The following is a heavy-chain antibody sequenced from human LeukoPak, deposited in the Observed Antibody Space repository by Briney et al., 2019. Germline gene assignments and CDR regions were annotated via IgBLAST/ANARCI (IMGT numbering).Heavy chain of an antibody. CDR2: IYTSGST. CDR1: GGSISSGSYY. CDR3: AREKDCSSTTCYGEYYYIDV. J-gene: IGHJ6*03. D-gene: IGHD2-2*01. V-gene: IGHV4-61*02. Sequence: SETLSLTCTVSGGSISSGSYYWSWIRQPAGKGLEWIGRIYTSGSTNYNPSLKSRVTISVDTSKNQFSLKLSSVTAADTAVYYCAREKDCSSTTCYGEYYYIDVWGKGTTVTVSS.